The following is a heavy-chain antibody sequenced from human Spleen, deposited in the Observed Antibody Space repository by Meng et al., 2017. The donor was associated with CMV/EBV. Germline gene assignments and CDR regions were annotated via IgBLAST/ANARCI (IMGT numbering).Heavy chain of an antibody. CDR1: GFTFSNYA. V-gene: IGHV3-30*02. CDR2: IRYDGSNI. CDR3: ARTPWGN. Sequence: GESLKISCAASGFTFSNYAMHWVRQAPGKGLEWVAFIRYDGSNIYYADSVKGRFTISRDNAKNSLFLQMNSLRAEDTAVYYCARTPWGNWGQGTLVTVSS. J-gene: IGHJ4*02. D-gene: IGHD3-16*01.